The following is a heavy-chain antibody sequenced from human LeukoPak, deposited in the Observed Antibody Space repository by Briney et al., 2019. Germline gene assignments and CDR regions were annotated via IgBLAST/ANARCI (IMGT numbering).Heavy chain of an antibody. D-gene: IGHD5-12*01. CDR1: GFAFSSYA. CDR3: TRGAGYYFP. CDR2: IKQDGSEK. J-gene: IGHJ5*02. V-gene: IGHV3-7*05. Sequence: SGGSLRLSCAASGFAFSSYALSWVRQAPGKGLEWVANIKQDGSEKYYVDSVKGRFTISRDNAKNSLYLQMNSLRAEDTAVYYCTRGAGYYFPWGQGTLVTVSS.